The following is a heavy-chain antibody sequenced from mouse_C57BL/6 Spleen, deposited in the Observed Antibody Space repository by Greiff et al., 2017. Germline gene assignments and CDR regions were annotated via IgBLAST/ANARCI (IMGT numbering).Heavy chain of an antibody. D-gene: IGHD1-1*01. J-gene: IGHJ1*03. CDR1: GYTFTSYW. CDR3: ARRLDYYGSSYWYFDV. CDR2: IDPSDSYT. Sequence: VQLQQPGAELVRPGTSVTLSCKASGYTFTSYWMHWVKQRPGQGLEWIGVIDPSDSYTNYNQKFKGKATLTVDTSSSTAYMQLSSLTSEDSAVYYCARRLDYYGSSYWYFDVWGTGTTVTVSS. V-gene: IGHV1-59*01.